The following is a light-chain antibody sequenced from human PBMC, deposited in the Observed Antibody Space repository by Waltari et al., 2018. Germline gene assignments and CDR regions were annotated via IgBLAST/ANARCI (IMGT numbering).Light chain of an antibody. CDR3: SSYTSVTTFVV. CDR2: EVN. J-gene: IGLJ2*01. CDR1: SDDIGNFYY. V-gene: IGLV2-14*01. Sequence: QSALTQPASVSGSPGPSITISCPGTSDDIGNFYYVSWYQQRPGTAPKLIIYEVNKLPAWVSNRFSGSKSGNTASLTISGLQAEDGADYYCSSYTSVTTFVVFGGGTKLTVL.